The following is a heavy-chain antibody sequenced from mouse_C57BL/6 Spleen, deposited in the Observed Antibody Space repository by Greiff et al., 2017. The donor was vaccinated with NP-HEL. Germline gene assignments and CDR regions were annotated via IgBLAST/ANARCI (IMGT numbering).Heavy chain of an antibody. V-gene: IGHV1-82*01. CDR3: ARERGNYDEGFDY. J-gene: IGHJ2*01. CDR2: IYAGDGDT. Sequence: VQLQQSGPELVKPGASVKISCKASGYAFSSSWMNWVKQRPGKGLEWIGRIYAGDGDTNYNGKFKGKVTMTADKSYSTAYMQLSSLTSEDSAVYFCARERGNYDEGFDYWGQGTTLTVSS. D-gene: IGHD2-4*01. CDR1: GYAFSSSW.